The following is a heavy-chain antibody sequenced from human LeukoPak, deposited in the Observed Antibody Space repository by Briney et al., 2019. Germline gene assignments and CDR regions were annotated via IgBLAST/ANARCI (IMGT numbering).Heavy chain of an antibody. V-gene: IGHV3-66*02. J-gene: IGHJ4*02. CDR3: ARGQQLGDIDY. D-gene: IGHD6-13*01. CDR1: GFTVSSNY. CDR2: IYSGGST. Sequence: SGGSLRLSCAASGFTVSSNYMSWVRQAPGKGLEWVSVIYSGGSTYYADSVKGRFTISRDNSKNTLYLQMNSLRAEDTAVYYCARGQQLGDIDYRGQGTLVTVSS.